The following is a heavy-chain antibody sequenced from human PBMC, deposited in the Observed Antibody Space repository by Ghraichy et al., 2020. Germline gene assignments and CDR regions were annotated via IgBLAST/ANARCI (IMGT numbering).Heavy chain of an antibody. D-gene: IGHD3-10*01. CDR1: GGSITSSGDYY. J-gene: IGHJ4*02. CDR3: ARHGEPSSWLGASFHF. V-gene: IGHV4-39*01. CDR2: MHDSGNT. Sequence: ESLNISCTVSGGSITSSGDYYWGWIRQPPGKGLEWIGSMHDSGNTHYNPSFKSRVTVSGDMSKNQFSLRLNSATAADTAMYYCARHGEPSSWLGASFHFSGQGTLVTVSS.